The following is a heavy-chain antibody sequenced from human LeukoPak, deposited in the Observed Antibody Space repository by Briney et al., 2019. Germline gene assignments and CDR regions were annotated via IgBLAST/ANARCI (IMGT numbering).Heavy chain of an antibody. CDR3: ARKGYDILTGYIDAFDI. CDR2: ISYSGST. J-gene: IGHJ3*02. Sequence: KSSETLSLTCTVSGGSISSYYWSWIRQPPGKGLEWIGYISYSGSTNYNPSLKSRVTISIDTSKNQFSPKLRSVTAADTAIYYCARKGYDILTGYIDAFDIWGQGTMVTVSS. CDR1: GGSISSYY. D-gene: IGHD3-9*01. V-gene: IGHV4-59*08.